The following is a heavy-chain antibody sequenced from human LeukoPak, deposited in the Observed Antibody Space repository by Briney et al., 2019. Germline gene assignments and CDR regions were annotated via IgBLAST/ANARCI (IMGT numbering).Heavy chain of an antibody. D-gene: IGHD6-6*01. J-gene: IGHJ4*02. CDR1: RFTFRNHG. CDR2: IWYDGSNK. Sequence: GGSLRLSCAASRFTFRNHGMHWVHQAPGKGLEWVAVIWYDGSNKYYADSVKGRFTISRDNSKNTLYLQMNSLRAEDTAVYYCARDRDARYLDYWGQGTLVTVSS. CDR3: ARDRDARYLDY. V-gene: IGHV3-33*01.